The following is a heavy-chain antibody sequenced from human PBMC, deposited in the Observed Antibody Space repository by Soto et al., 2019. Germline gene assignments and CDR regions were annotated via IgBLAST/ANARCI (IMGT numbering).Heavy chain of an antibody. CDR1: GGSFSGYY. D-gene: IGHD3-9*01. CDR2: INHSGST. V-gene: IGHV4-34*01. CDR3: ARARTGYSPPYYYYYMDV. J-gene: IGHJ6*03. Sequence: PSETLSLTCAVYGGSFSGYYWSWIRQPPGKGLEWIGEINHSGSTNYNPSLKSRVTISVDTSKNQFSLELSSVTAADTAVYYCARARTGYSPPYYYYYMDVWGKGTTVTVSS.